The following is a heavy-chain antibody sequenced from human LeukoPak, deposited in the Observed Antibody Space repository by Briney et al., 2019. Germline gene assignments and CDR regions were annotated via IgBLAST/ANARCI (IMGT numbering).Heavy chain of an antibody. CDR2: ISAYNGNT. CDR3: ARARPGIDY. V-gene: IGHV1-18*01. J-gene: IGHJ4*02. CDR1: GYPFDNFG. Sequence: GASVKVSCKASGYPFDNFGLTWVRQAPGQGLEWMGWISAYNGNTHYAQKFRGRLTMTTDTSTTTAYLELRSLKSDDTAVYYCARARPGIDYWGQGTLVTVSS. D-gene: IGHD6-6*01.